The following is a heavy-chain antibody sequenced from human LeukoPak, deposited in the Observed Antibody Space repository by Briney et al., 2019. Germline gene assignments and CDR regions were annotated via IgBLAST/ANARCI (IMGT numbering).Heavy chain of an antibody. D-gene: IGHD3-16*01. CDR1: GYTFTDYY. J-gene: IGHJ5*02. V-gene: IGHV1-2*02. Sequence: ASVKVSCKASGYTFTDYYMHWVRQAPGQGLEWMGWINPNSGGTSYAQKFQGRVTMTRDTSISTVYMELSRLTSDDTAMYFCARRIMITFGGFSNNWFDPWGQGTQVTVSS. CDR3: ARRIMITFGGFSNNWFDP. CDR2: INPNSGGT.